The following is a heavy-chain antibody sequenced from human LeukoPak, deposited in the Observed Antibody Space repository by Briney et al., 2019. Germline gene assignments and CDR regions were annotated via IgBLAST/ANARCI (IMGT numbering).Heavy chain of an antibody. V-gene: IGHV3-74*03. CDR1: GCTFSSYC. D-gene: IGHD3-3*01. CDR2: VDSDGSST. CDR3: ARGITIFGVVNDAFDI. Sequence: GGSLRLSCVASGCTFSSYCIHWVRQAPGKGLVWVSRVDSDGSSTTYADSVKGRFTVSRDNAKNTLYLQMNSLRAEDTAVYYCARGITIFGVVNDAFDIWGQGTMVTVSS. J-gene: IGHJ3*02.